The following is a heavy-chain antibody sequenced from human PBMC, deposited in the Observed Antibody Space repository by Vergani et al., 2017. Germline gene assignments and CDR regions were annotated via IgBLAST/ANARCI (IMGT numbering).Heavy chain of an antibody. J-gene: IGHJ5*02. V-gene: IGHV4-31*03. CDR3: AREGHWRELLPTGWFDP. CDR1: GGSISSGGYY. Sequence: QVQLQESGPGLVKPSQTLSLTCTVSGGSISSGGYYWSWIRQHPGKGLGWIGSIYYSGSTYYNLSLKSRVTISVDTAKNQFSLKLSSVTAADTAVYYWAREGHWRELLPTGWFDPWGQGTLVTVSS. D-gene: IGHD1-26*01. CDR2: IYYSGST.